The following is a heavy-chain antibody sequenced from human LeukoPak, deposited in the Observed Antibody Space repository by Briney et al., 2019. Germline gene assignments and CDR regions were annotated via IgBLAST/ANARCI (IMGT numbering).Heavy chain of an antibody. D-gene: IGHD5-12*01. J-gene: IGHJ6*03. V-gene: IGHV3-73*01. CDR1: GFTFSGSA. CDR3: TSRGWLEEYSGYDPSHYYYMDV. Sequence: GGSLRLSCAASGFTFSGSAMHWVRQASGKGLEWVGRIRSKANSYATAYAASVKGRFTISRDDSKNTAYLQMNSLKTEDTAVYYCTSRGWLEEYSGYDPSHYYYMDVWGKGTTVTVSS. CDR2: IRSKANSYAT.